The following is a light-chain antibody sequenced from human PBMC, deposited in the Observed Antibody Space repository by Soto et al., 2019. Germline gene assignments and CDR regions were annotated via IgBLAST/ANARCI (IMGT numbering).Light chain of an antibody. V-gene: IGLV2-23*02. Sequence: QSALTQPASVSGSPGQSITISCTGTSSDVGKYNFVSWYRQHPGKAPKLIIYQVDKRPSGISNRFSGSKSGNTASLTISGLQAEDEADYFCCSFAGTSTVFGGGTQLTVL. CDR2: QVD. CDR1: SSDVGKYNF. J-gene: IGLJ2*01. CDR3: CSFAGTSTV.